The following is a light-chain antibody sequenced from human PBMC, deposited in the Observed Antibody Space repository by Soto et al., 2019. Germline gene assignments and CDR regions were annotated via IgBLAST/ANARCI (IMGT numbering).Light chain of an antibody. CDR3: QQYDTPLT. J-gene: IGKJ4*01. Sequence: DIPMTQSPSSLSASVGDRVTITCQASQDISNYLNWYQQKPGKAPKLLIYDASNLETGVPSRFSGSGSGTDFTFSISILQPEDMATDYCQQYDTPLTFGGGTKVEIK. V-gene: IGKV1-33*01. CDR2: DAS. CDR1: QDISNY.